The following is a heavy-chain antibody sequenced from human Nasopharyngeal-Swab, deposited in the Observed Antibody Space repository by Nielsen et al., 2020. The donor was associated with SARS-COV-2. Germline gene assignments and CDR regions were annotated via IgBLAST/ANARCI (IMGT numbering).Heavy chain of an antibody. CDR3: ARVSQRSHWYFDL. D-gene: IGHD5/OR15-5a*01. CDR1: GFTFSSYG. CDR2: ISSSGSTI. J-gene: IGHJ2*01. V-gene: IGHV3-48*03. Sequence: GGSLRLSCAASGFTFSSYGMNWVRQAPGKGLEWVSYISSSGSTIYYADSVKGRFTISRDNAKNSLYLQMNSLRAEDTAVYYCARVSQRSHWYFDLWGRGTLVTVSS.